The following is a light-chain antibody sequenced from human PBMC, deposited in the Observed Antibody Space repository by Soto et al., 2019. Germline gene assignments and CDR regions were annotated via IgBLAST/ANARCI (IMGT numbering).Light chain of an antibody. J-gene: IGLJ2*01. Sequence: QSVLTQPPSVSAAPGQKVTISCSGSSSNIGNNSVSWYQQLPGTAPKLLIYENNKRPSGIPDRFSGSKSGTSATLGITGLQTGDEADYYCGTWDSSLSAVVFGGGTKVTVL. CDR2: ENN. CDR1: SSNIGNNS. CDR3: GTWDSSLSAVV. V-gene: IGLV1-51*02.